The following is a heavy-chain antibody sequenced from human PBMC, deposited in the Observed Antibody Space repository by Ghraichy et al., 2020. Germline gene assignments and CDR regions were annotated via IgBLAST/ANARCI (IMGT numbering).Heavy chain of an antibody. J-gene: IGHJ4*02. CDR2: FDPEDGET. CDR1: GYTLTELS. CDR3: ATDIRRDSSGYYWAENFDY. V-gene: IGHV1-24*01. Sequence: ASVKVSCKVSGYTLTELSMHWVRQAPGKGLEWMGGFDPEDGETIYAQKFQGRVTMTEDTSTDTAYMELSSLRSEDTAVYYCATDIRRDSSGYYWAENFDYWGQGTLVIFSS. D-gene: IGHD3-22*01.